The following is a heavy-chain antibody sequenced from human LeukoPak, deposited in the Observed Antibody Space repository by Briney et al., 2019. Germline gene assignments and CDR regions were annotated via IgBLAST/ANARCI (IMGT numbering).Heavy chain of an antibody. Sequence: SVKVSCKASGGTFSSYAISWVRQALGHGLEWKGRMIRIFGTANYAQKFQGRVTIPTDESTSTAYMELSSLRSEDTAVYYCARGITGDNWFDPWGQGTLVTVSS. D-gene: IGHD1-20*01. CDR1: GGTFSSYA. J-gene: IGHJ5*02. CDR2: MIRIFGTA. CDR3: ARGITGDNWFDP. V-gene: IGHV1-69*05.